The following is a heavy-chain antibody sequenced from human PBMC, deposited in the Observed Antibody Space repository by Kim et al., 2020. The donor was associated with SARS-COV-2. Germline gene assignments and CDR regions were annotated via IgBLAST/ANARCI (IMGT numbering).Heavy chain of an antibody. CDR3: ARTHYGDYV. J-gene: IGHJ4*02. D-gene: IGHD4-17*01. CDR2: INQGGTEK. Sequence: GGSLRLSCAASGFTFSTYWMTWVRQAPGKGLEWVANINQGGTEKYYVESVKGRFTISRDNAKNSLFLDVNSLRVEDTAVYYCARTHYGDYVWGQGTLVTVSS. CDR1: GFTFSTYW. V-gene: IGHV3-7*01.